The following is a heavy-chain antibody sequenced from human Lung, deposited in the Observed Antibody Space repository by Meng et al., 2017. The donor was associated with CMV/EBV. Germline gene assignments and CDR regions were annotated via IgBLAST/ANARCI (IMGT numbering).Heavy chain of an antibody. Sequence: KGPGGNFGNKAFNWVRQAPGQGPEWMGKIMPILAITHYEQKFQGRVTITADKSTSTVYMELRSLRPEDTAIYYCARASTFVQPFDHWGQGTLVTVSS. D-gene: IGHD3-16*01. V-gene: IGHV1-69*04. CDR2: IMPILAIT. CDR1: GGNFGNKA. J-gene: IGHJ4*02. CDR3: ARASTFVQPFDH.